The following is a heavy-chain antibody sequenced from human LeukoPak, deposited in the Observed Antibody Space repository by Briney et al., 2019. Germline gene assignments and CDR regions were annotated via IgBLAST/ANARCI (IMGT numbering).Heavy chain of an antibody. CDR2: ITASGTAM. D-gene: IGHD1-26*01. J-gene: IGHJ4*02. V-gene: IGHV3-48*02. Sequence: PGGSLRLSCAASGFTFSSYSMNWVRQAPGKGLEWVSHITASGTAMFYADSVKGRFTISRDNAKNSLYLQMNSLRDEDTAVYYCGSSRSYRFDYWGQGTLVTVSS. CDR1: GFTFSSYS. CDR3: GSSRSYRFDY.